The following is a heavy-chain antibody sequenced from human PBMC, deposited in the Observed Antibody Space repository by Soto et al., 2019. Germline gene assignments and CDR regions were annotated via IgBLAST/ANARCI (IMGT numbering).Heavy chain of an antibody. CDR2: SSAYNGDT. CDR1: GYPFTSYS. CDR3: AREGAVVGSAVYYGMDV. D-gene: IGHD2-15*01. V-gene: IGHV1-18*04. J-gene: IGHJ6*02. Sequence: ASVTVSCKASGYPFTSYSFSWVRQAPGQGLEWMGWSSAYNGDTRYAQKFQGRVTMTADPYTDTAYMELRNLRSDDTGVYYCAREGAVVGSAVYYGMDVWGQGTMVTVSS.